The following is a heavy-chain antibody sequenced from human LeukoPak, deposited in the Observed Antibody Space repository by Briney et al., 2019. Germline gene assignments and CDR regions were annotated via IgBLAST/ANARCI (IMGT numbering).Heavy chain of an antibody. V-gene: IGHV3-20*04. Sequence: SGGSLRLSCAASGFTFDDYGMSWVRQAPGKGLEWVSGINWNGGSTGYADSVKGRFTISRDNAKNSLYLQMNSLRAEDTALYYCPRGSSYDSREDGIKGAFDIWGQGTMVTVSS. D-gene: IGHD3-22*01. CDR2: INWNGGST. J-gene: IGHJ3*02. CDR1: GFTFDDYG. CDR3: PRGSSYDSREDGIKGAFDI.